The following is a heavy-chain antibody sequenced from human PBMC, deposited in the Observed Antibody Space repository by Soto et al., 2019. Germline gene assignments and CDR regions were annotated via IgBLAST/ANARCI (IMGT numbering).Heavy chain of an antibody. CDR2: INRDGGST. CDR1: G. Sequence: GMSWVRQAPGKGLEWVSGINRDGGSTGYSDSVKGRFTASRDNAKTSLYLQMNSLRAEDTAFYYCARAPGYYGDFFDYWGQGTLVTVSS. J-gene: IGHJ4*02. CDR3: ARAPGYYGDFFDY. D-gene: IGHD4-17*01. V-gene: IGHV3-20*03.